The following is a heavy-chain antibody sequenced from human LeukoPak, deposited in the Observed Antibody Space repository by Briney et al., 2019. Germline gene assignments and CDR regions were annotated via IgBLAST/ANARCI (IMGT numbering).Heavy chain of an antibody. J-gene: IGHJ5*02. CDR1: GGSFSGYY. Sequence: SETLSLTCAVYGGSFSGYYWSWIRQPPGKGLEWIGEINHSGSTNYNPSLKSRLTISVATSKNQFSLKLSSVTAADTAVYYCARGPKYSSSWYRRNWFDPWAREPWSPSPQ. CDR3: ARGPKYSSSWYRRNWFDP. CDR2: INHSGST. D-gene: IGHD6-13*01. V-gene: IGHV4-34*01.